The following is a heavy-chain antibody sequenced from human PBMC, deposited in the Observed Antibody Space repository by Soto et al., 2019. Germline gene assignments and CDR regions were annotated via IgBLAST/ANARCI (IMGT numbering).Heavy chain of an antibody. CDR2: IYYSGTT. CDR1: GGSISSYY. D-gene: IGHD2-2*01. Sequence: SETLSLTCTVSGGSISSYYWSWIRQPPGKGLEWIGYIYYSGTTNYNPSLKSRLTISLDTSKNQFSLKLSSVTAADTAVYYCARKGPTRYNYHGMDVWGLGTTVTVSS. J-gene: IGHJ6*02. V-gene: IGHV4-59*01. CDR3: ARKGPTRYNYHGMDV.